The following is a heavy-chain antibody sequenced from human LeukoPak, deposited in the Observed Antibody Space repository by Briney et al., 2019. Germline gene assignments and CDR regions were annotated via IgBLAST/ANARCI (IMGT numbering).Heavy chain of an antibody. CDR3: ARGRPYSGGYHLDY. CDR1: GGSFSGYY. J-gene: IGHJ4*02. V-gene: IGHV4-34*01. CDR2: INHSGST. D-gene: IGHD1-26*01. Sequence: SETLSLTCAVYGGSFSGYYWSWIRQPPGKGLEWIGEINHSGSTNYNPSLKSRVTMSVDTSKNQFFLKLNSVTAADTAVYYCARGRPYSGGYHLDYWGQGTLVTVSA.